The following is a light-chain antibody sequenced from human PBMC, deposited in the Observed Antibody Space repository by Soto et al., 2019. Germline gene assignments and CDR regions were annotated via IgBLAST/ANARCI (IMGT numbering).Light chain of an antibody. CDR2: AAS. J-gene: IGKJ3*01. CDR1: QSINNF. CDR3: QQTYNTPRS. Sequence: DIQMTQSPSSLSASLGDRVTITCRASQSINNFLNWYQQRPGKAPNLLIYAASSLQSGVPSRFSGSGSGTDFTLTISSLQPEDFATYYCQQTYNTPRSFGPGTTVDIK. V-gene: IGKV1-39*01.